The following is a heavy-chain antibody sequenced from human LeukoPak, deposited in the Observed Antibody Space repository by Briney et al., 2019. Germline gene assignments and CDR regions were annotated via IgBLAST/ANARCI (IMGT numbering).Heavy chain of an antibody. D-gene: IGHD5-18*01. CDR1: GGSFSGYY. CDR3: ARKGGYSYGYSFDY. V-gene: IGHV4-34*01. J-gene: IGHJ4*02. CDR2: INHSGST. Sequence: PSETLSLTCAVYGGSFSGYYWSWIRQPPGKGLEWIGEINHSGSTNYNPSLKSRVTISVDTSKNQFSLKLSSVTAADTAVYYCARKGGYSYGYSFDYRGQGTLVTVSS.